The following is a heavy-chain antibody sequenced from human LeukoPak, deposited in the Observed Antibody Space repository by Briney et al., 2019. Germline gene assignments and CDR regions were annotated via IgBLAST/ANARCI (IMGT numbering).Heavy chain of an antibody. V-gene: IGHV1-24*01. CDR2: FDPEDGET. J-gene: IGHJ3*02. CDR1: GYTLTELS. CDR3: ATPHAVTIREDAFDI. Sequence: ASVKVSCKVSGYTLTELSMHWVRQAPGKGLEWMGGFDPEDGETIYAQKFQGSVTMTEDTSTDTAYMELSSLRSEDTAVYYCATPHAVTIREDAFDIWGQGTMVTVSS. D-gene: IGHD4-17*01.